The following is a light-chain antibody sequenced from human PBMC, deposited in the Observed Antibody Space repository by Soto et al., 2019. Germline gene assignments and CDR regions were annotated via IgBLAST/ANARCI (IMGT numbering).Light chain of an antibody. CDR2: SAS. V-gene: IGKV3-20*01. Sequence: EIVLTQSPGTLSLSPGERATLSCRASQSVSSSYLAWYQQKPGQAPRLLIYSASSRATGIPDRFSGSGSETDFTLTISRLEPEGFAVYYCQQYGSSLLFTFGPGTKVDIK. CDR1: QSVSSSY. J-gene: IGKJ3*01. CDR3: QQYGSSLLFT.